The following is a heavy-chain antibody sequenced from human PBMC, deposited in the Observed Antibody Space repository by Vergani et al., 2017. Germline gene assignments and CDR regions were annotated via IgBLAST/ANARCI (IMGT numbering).Heavy chain of an antibody. V-gene: IGHV3-33*06. CDR3: AKGTHSGSYWWSFDY. Sequence: QVQLVESGGGVVQPGRSLRLSCAASGFTFSSYGMHWVRQAPGKGLEWVAVIWYDGSNKYYADSVKGRFTISRDNSKNTLYLQMNSLRAEDTAVYYWAKGTHSGSYWWSFDYWGQGTLVTVSS. CDR1: GFTFSSYG. CDR2: IWYDGSNK. J-gene: IGHJ4*02. D-gene: IGHD1-26*01.